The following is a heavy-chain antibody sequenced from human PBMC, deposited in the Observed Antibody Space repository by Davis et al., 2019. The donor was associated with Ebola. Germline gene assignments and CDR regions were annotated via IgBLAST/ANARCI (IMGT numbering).Heavy chain of an antibody. V-gene: IGHV1-2*02. CDR2: INPNSGGT. D-gene: IGHD2-8*01. J-gene: IGHJ4*02. Sequence: ASVKVSCKASGYTFTGYYMHWVRQAPGQGLEWMGWINPNSGGTNYAQKFQGRVTMTRDTSISTAYMELSRLRSDDTAVYYCASYCTNGVCYLGALGYWGQGTLVTVSS. CDR3: ASYCTNGVCYLGALGY. CDR1: GYTFTGYY.